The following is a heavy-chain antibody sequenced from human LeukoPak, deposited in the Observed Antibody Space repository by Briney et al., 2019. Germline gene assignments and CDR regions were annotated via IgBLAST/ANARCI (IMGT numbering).Heavy chain of an antibody. V-gene: IGHV3-23*01. CDR2: ISGSGGGT. J-gene: IGHJ6*02. CDR3: AKKDGDYYYYYFYGMDV. D-gene: IGHD4-17*01. CDR1: GFTLSSYA. Sequence: PGGSLRLSCAASGFTLSSYAMSWVRQPPGKGLEWVSAISGSGGGTYYADSVKGRFTISRDNSKNTLYLQMNSLRAEDTAVYYCAKKDGDYYYYYFYGMDVWGQGTTVTVSS.